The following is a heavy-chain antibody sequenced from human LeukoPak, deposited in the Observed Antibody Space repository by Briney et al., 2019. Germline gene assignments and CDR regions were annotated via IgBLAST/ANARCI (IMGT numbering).Heavy chain of an antibody. CDR3: ARGRYVSGYYYYYYYGMDV. CDR2: ISYSGSTN. CDR1: GGSISNYF. V-gene: IGHV4-59*12. Sequence: PSETLSLTCTISGGSISNYFWSWIRQPPGKGLEWNGYISYSGSTNNHNPSLKSRVTISVDTSKNQFSLKLSSVTAADTAVYYCARGRYVSGYYYYYYYGMDVWGQGTTVTVSS. D-gene: IGHD3-22*01. J-gene: IGHJ6*02.